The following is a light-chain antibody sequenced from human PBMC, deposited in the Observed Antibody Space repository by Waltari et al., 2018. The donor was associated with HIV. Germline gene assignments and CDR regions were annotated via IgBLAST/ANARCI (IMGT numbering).Light chain of an antibody. J-gene: IGLJ2*01. CDR3: QSTDSSGTYVV. Sequence: SYELTQPPSLSVSPGRPASITCSGDALPNQYAYWYQQKAGQAPVLIIDKDSERPSGIPERFSGSSSGTTVTLTISGVQAEDEADYYCQSTDSSGTYVVFGGGTKVTVL. CDR1: ALPNQY. CDR2: KDS. V-gene: IGLV3-25*03.